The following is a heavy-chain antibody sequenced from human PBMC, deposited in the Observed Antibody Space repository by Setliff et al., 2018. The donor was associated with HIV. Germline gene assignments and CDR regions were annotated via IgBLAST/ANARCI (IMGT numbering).Heavy chain of an antibody. V-gene: IGHV1-46*01. D-gene: IGHD6-19*01. J-gene: IGHJ4*01. CDR3: ARNQGDSSGWYAGDY. CDR2: INTSGGSA. Sequence: ASVKVSCKASGYTFTSYPMHWVRQAPGQGLEWMGVINTSGGSAGYAEKFRGRVTITRDTSTSTVYMDLRNLRSEDTAVYYCARNQGDSSGWYAGDYWGHGTLVTVSS. CDR1: GYTFTSYP.